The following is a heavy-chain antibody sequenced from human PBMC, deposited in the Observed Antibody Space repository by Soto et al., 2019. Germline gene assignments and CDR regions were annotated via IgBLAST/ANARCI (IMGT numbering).Heavy chain of an antibody. V-gene: IGHV4-34*01. D-gene: IGHD6-19*01. J-gene: IGHJ4*02. Sequence: QVQLQQWGAGLLKPSETLSLTCGVSGGSLTGYYWSWIRQPPGKGLEWIGEINHRRSTNYNPSVRSGITISLDTSKQQVSLRMRSVTAADTAVYFCARQRGIAVPGSRHRGQGTLVTVSS. CDR1: GGSLTGYY. CDR3: ARQRGIAVPGSRH. CDR2: INHRRST.